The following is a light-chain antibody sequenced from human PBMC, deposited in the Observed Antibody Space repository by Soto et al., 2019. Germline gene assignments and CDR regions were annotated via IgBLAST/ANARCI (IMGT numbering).Light chain of an antibody. V-gene: IGLV1-40*01. J-gene: IGLJ1*01. CDR2: GNN. Sequence: QSALTQPPSVSGAPGQRITISCTGTISNIGSGYDVHWYQQRPGTAPKLLIYGNNNRPSGVPDRFSGSKSDTSASLAINGLQAEDEADDYCQSYDNMVSPYNYVFGPGTKLTVL. CDR3: QSYDNMVSPYNYV. CDR1: ISNIGSGYD.